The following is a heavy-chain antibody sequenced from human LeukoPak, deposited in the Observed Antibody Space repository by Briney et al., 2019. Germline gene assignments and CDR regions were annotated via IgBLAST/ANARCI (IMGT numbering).Heavy chain of an antibody. CDR2: ISSSSSTI. V-gene: IGHV3-48*01. J-gene: IGHJ4*02. Sequence: GWSLRLSCAASGFTFSSYSMNWVRQAPGKGLEWVSYISSSSSTIYYADSVKGRFTISRDNAKNSLYLQMNSLRAEDTAVYYCASWGTSGWYHYWGQGTLVTVSS. CDR3: ASWGTSGWYHY. CDR1: GFTFSSYS. D-gene: IGHD6-19*01.